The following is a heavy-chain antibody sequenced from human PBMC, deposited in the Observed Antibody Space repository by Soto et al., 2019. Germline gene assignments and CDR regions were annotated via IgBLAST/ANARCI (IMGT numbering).Heavy chain of an antibody. V-gene: IGHV1-46*03. CDR3: ARALGYCSSTSCFYFDY. D-gene: IGHD2-2*01. J-gene: IGHJ4*02. Sequence: ASVKVSCKASGYTFTSYYMHWVRQAPGQGLEWMGLINPSGGSTSYAQKFQGRVTMTRDTSTSTVYMELNSLRSEDTAVYYCARALGYCSSTSCFYFDYWGQGTLVTVSS. CDR2: INPSGGST. CDR1: GYTFTSYY.